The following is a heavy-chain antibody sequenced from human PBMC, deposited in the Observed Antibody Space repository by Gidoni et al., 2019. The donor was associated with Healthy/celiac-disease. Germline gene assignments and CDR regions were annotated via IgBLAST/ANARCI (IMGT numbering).Heavy chain of an antibody. V-gene: IGHV3-15*01. Sequence: EVQLVESGGGLVKPGGSLRLSCAASGFTFSHAWMSWVRQAPGKGLEWVGRIKSKTDGGTTYYAAPVKGRFTISRDDSKNTLYLQMNSLKTEDTAVYYCTTVYSLGITMVRDPWDYYYYYMDVWGKGTTVTVSS. CDR3: TTVYSLGITMVRDPWDYYYYYMDV. D-gene: IGHD3-10*01. J-gene: IGHJ6*03. CDR1: GFTFSHAW. CDR2: IKSKTDGGTT.